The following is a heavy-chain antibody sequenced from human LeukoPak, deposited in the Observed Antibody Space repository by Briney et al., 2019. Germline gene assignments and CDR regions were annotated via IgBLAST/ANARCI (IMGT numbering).Heavy chain of an antibody. CDR2: IFQGGGEI. D-gene: IGHD2-15*01. Sequence: PGGSLRLSCAASGFTFSSFAMIWVRQPPGKGLEWVSSIFQGGGEIHYADSVRGRFTISRDNSKNTLYLQMNSLRAEDTAIYYCAKNGDRGAYCSGGSCYPYYYYNMDVWGKGTTVTISS. V-gene: IGHV3-23*01. CDR3: AKNGDRGAYCSGGSCYPYYYYNMDV. J-gene: IGHJ6*03. CDR1: GFTFSSFA.